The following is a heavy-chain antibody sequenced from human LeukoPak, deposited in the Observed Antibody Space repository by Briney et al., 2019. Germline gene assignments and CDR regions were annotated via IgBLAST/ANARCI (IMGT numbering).Heavy chain of an antibody. J-gene: IGHJ6*02. Sequence: PGGSLRLSCAASGFTFSSYAMSWVRQAPGKGLEWVSAISGSGGSTYYADSVKGRFTISRDNSKNMLYLQMNSLRAEDTAVYYCATLIPDYYDSSGYYGDYYYYGMDVWGQGTTVTVSS. CDR3: ATLIPDYYDSSGYYGDYYYYGMDV. CDR2: ISGSGGST. D-gene: IGHD3-22*01. V-gene: IGHV3-23*01. CDR1: GFTFSSYA.